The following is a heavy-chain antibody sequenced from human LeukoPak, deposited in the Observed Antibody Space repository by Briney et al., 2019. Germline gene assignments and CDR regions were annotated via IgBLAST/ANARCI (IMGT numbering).Heavy chain of an antibody. CDR1: SESFSGYF. Sequence: KSSETPSLTCAIYSESFSGYFWSWIRQPPGKGLEWIGEINYSGSTNYNPSLKSRVTISVDTSKNQFSLKVSSVTAADTAVYYCARVFDSGSQAYFYYMDVWGKGTTVTISS. CDR2: INYSGST. CDR3: ARVFDSGSQAYFYYMDV. D-gene: IGHD3-10*01. J-gene: IGHJ6*03. V-gene: IGHV4-34*01.